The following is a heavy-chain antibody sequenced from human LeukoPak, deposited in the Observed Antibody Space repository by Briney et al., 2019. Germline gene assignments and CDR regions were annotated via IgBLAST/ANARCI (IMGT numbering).Heavy chain of an antibody. CDR1: GFTVTNFA. J-gene: IGHJ4*02. CDR2: ISASGTST. Sequence: PGGSLRLSCAASGFTVTNFAMSWVRQAPGKGLEWVSLISASGTSTYYEDSVKGRFTISRDDSKNTLYLQMNRLRAEDAAVYYCAKAPVTTCSGAYCYPFDYWGQGTLVTVSS. V-gene: IGHV3-23*01. CDR3: AKAPVTTCSGAYCYPFDY. D-gene: IGHD2-21*01.